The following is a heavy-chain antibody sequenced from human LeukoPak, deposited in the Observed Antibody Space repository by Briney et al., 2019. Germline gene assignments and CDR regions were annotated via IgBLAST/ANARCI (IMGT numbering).Heavy chain of an antibody. Sequence: PGGSLRLSCVPSGFTFSNYWMSWVRQAPGKGLEWVANIKQDGSEKYYVDSVRGRFTISRDNAKNSLYLQMNSLKAEDTAVYYCAREISSWYRTEGRFDPWGQGTLVTVSS. J-gene: IGHJ5*02. D-gene: IGHD6-13*01. CDR3: AREISSWYRTEGRFDP. CDR2: IKQDGSEK. CDR1: GFTFSNYW. V-gene: IGHV3-7*01.